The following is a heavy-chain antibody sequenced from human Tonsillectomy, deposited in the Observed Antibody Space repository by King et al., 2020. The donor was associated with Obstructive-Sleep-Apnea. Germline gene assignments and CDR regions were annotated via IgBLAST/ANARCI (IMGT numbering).Heavy chain of an antibody. V-gene: IGHV3-23*04. CDR3: TREIDGGD. CDR2: VTARDGNT. D-gene: IGHD2/OR15-2a*01. Sequence: VQLVESGGDLVQPGGSLRLSCGVSGFTLNNYAMSWFRQAPGKGLEWVSGVTARDGNTYYADSAKGRFTISRDNSKNTLFLQLNSLRAEDTALYYCTREIDGGDWDQGTLVTVSS. J-gene: IGHJ4*02. CDR1: GFTLNNYA.